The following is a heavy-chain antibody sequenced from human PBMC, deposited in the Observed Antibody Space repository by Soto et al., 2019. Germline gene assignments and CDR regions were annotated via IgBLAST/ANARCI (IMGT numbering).Heavy chain of an antibody. D-gene: IGHD3-3*01. Sequence: SETLSLPCTVPGGSISSSYWSWIRQPPGKGLEWIGYIYYSGSTNYTPSLKSRVTISVDTSKTQFSLKLSSVTAADTAVYYCARDKKFWSGYSSSYYYGMDVWGQGTTVTVS. CDR1: GGSISSSY. J-gene: IGHJ6*02. CDR2: IYYSGST. CDR3: ARDKKFWSGYSSSYYYGMDV. V-gene: IGHV4-59*01.